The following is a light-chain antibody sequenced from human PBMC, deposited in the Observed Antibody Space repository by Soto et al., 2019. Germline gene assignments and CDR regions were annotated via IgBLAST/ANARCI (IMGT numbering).Light chain of an antibody. CDR2: EVS. CDR1: SSDVGGNDL. V-gene: IGLV2-14*01. J-gene: IGLJ2*01. CDR3: SSYTSGSTL. Sequence: QSALSQPASVSGSPGQSITISCTGSSSDVGGNDLVSWYQKYAGKAPKLIIYEVSFRPSGVSNRFSGSKSGNTASLTISGLQADDDADYCCSSYTSGSTLFGGGTKLTVL.